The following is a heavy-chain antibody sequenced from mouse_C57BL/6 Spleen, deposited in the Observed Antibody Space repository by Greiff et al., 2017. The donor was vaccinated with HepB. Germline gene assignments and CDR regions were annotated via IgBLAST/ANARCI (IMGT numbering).Heavy chain of an antibody. D-gene: IGHD4-1*01. Sequence: QVQLQQSGAELARPGASVKMSCKASGYTLTSYTMHWVKQRPGQGLEWIGYINPSSGYTKYNQKFKDKATLTADKSSSTAYMQLSSLTSEDSAVYYCARGSGTGFAYWGQGTLVTVSA. CDR1: GYTLTSYT. CDR3: ARGSGTGFAY. CDR2: INPSSGYT. J-gene: IGHJ3*01. V-gene: IGHV1-4*01.